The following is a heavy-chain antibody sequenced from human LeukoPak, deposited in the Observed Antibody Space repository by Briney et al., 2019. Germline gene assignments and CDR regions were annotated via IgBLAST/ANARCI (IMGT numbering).Heavy chain of an antibody. CDR2: INWNGGST. J-gene: IGHJ4*02. Sequence: PGRSLRLSCAVSGFTFGDYGMSWVRQAPGKGLEWVSGINWNGGSTGYADSVKGRFTISRDNAKKSLYLKMNSLRGEDTAFYYCVRDYCGGDCYPFDYWGQGTLVTVSS. D-gene: IGHD2-21*02. CDR1: GFTFGDYG. V-gene: IGHV3-20*04. CDR3: VRDYCGGDCYPFDY.